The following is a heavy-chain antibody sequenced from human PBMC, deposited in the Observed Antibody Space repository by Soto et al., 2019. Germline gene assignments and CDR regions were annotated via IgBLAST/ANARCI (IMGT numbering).Heavy chain of an antibody. CDR2: ISGSGGST. CDR3: AKIIGDYYYMDV. J-gene: IGHJ6*03. CDR1: GFTFSSYA. Sequence: EVQLLESGGGLVQPGGSLRLSCAASGFTFSSYAMSWVRQAPGKGLEWVSAISGSGGSTYYADSVKGRFTISRDNSKNTLYLQMNSMRAEDTAVYYCAKIIGDYYYMDVWGKGTTVTVSS. V-gene: IGHV3-23*01.